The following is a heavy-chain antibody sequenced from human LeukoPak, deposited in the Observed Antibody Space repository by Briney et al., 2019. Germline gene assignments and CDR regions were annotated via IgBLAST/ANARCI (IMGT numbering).Heavy chain of an antibody. V-gene: IGHV3-30*02. CDR1: GFTFNSYG. CDR2: LQFDGSNE. D-gene: IGHD5-18*01. J-gene: IGHJ4*02. Sequence: GGSLRLSCAASGFTFNSYGMHWVRQAPGKGLEWVAFLQFDGSNEYFGDSVKGRFTIPRDNVKNTLYLQMNSLRAEDTAVYYCAMDRGGDSYGELDYWGQGTVVTVSS. CDR3: AMDRGGDSYGELDY.